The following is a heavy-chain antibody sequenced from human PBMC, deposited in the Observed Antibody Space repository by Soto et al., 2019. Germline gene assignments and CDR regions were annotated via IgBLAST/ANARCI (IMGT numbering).Heavy chain of an antibody. D-gene: IGHD3-22*01. CDR2: IIPIFGTA. V-gene: IGHV1-69*13. Sequence: SVKVSCKASGGTFSIYAISWVRQAPGQGLEWMGGIIPIFGTANYAQKFQGRVTITADESTSTAYMELSSLRSEDTAVYYCARVVQINMIVGAAFDTWGQGTMVTVSS. CDR1: GGTFSIYA. CDR3: ARVVQINMIVGAAFDT. J-gene: IGHJ3*02.